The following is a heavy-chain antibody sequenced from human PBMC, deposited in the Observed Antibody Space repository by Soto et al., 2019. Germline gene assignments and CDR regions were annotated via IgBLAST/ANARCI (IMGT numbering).Heavy chain of an antibody. D-gene: IGHD2-15*01. CDR2: FIPRIDKI. CDR1: GGTLPSFP. V-gene: IGHV1-69*18. CDR3: ARGWVDEAFDI. Sequence: QVQLVQSGAEVKKPGSSVTVSCTASGGTLPSFPIYCLRQAPGQGFEWMGSFIPRIDKINYAQKFQGRVTLSADESSNTAYLELSSLTSEDTAVYYCARGWVDEAFDIWGQGTLVTMSS. J-gene: IGHJ3*02.